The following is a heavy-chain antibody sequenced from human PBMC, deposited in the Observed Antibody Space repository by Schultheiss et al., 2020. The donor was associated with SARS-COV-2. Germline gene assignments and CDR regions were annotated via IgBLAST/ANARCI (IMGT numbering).Heavy chain of an antibody. J-gene: IGHJ4*02. CDR2: IYHSGST. CDR1: GGSISSSNW. CDR3: ARAGYDYVWGSYRPITNFDY. D-gene: IGHD3-16*02. Sequence: GSLRLPCAVSGGSISSSNWWSWVRQPPGKGLEWIGDIYHSGSTNYNPSLKSRVTISVDTSKNQFSLKLSSVTAADTAVYYCARAGYDYVWGSYRPITNFDYWGQGTLVTVSS. V-gene: IGHV4-4*02.